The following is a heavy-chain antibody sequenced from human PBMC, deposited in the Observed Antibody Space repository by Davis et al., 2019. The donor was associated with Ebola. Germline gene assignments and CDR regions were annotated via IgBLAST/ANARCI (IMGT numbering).Heavy chain of an antibody. Sequence: MPSETLSLTCTVSGGSISSYYWSWIRQPPGKGLEWIGYIYYSGSTNYNPSLKSRVTISVDTSKNQFSLKLSSVTAADTAVYYCVSHAWFGEDERWGQGTLVTVSS. J-gene: IGHJ4*02. CDR2: IYYSGST. D-gene: IGHD3-10*01. V-gene: IGHV4-59*01. CDR3: VSHAWFGEDER. CDR1: GGSISSYY.